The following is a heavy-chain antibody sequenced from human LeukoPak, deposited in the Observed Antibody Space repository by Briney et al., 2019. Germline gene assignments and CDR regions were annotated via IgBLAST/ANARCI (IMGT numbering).Heavy chain of an antibody. D-gene: IGHD3-10*01. Sequence: QAGGSLRLSCDASGFSFSIYGMNWVRQAPGKGLEWVALIWFDGSNKHYADSVKGRFTISRDNSKNTMYLQMDSLRAEDTAVYYCARVVSYSGSSYRLLDLWGRGTLVTVSP. CDR1: GFSFSIYG. CDR2: IWFDGSNK. V-gene: IGHV3-33*01. CDR3: ARVVSYSGSSYRLLDL. J-gene: IGHJ2*01.